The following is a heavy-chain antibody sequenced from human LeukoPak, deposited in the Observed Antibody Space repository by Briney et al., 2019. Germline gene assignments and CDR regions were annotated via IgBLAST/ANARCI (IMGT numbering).Heavy chain of an antibody. CDR1: GFTFSNYW. D-gene: IGHD5-18*01. V-gene: IGHV3-66*01. J-gene: IGHJ4*02. CDR3: ERDQYSYAHAAH. Sequence: GGSLRLSCAASGFTFSNYWMHWVRQAPGKGLEWVSVIYSGGSTYYADSVKGRFTISRDNSKNTLHLQMNSLRAEDTAVYYCERDQYSYAHAAHWGQGTLVTVSS. CDR2: IYSGGST.